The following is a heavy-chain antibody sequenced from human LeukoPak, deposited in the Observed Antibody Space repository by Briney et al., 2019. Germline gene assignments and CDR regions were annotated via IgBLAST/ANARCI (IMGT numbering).Heavy chain of an antibody. J-gene: IGHJ5*02. CDR2: IYDSGST. CDR1: GGSISSGGYS. D-gene: IGHD4-17*01. CDR3: ARDRRDYGDYGGWFDP. V-gene: IGHV4-30-2*01. Sequence: SQTLSLTCAVSGGSISSGGYSWSWIRQPPGKGLEWIGYIYDSGSTYYNPSLKSRVTISLDTSKNQFSLKLSSVTAADTAVYYCARDRRDYGDYGGWFDPWGQGTLVTVSS.